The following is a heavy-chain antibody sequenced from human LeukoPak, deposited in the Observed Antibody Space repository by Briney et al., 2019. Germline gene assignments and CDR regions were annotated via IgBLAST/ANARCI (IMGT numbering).Heavy chain of an antibody. CDR1: GVSFSVSA. CDR3: ARNKYGWEPGSRFDP. CDR2: IRSKAKTYAT. Sequence: GGSLRLSCSASGVSFSVSAIHWVRQASGKGLEWVGRIRSKAKTYATGYAASVKDRFTISRDDSKNTAYLQMSSLKTEDTAVHYCARNKYGWEPGSRFDPWGQGTLVTVSS. J-gene: IGHJ5*02. D-gene: IGHD3-16*01. V-gene: IGHV3-73*01.